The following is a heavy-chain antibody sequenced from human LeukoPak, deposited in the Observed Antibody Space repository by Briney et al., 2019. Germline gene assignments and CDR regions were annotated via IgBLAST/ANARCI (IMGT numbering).Heavy chain of an antibody. CDR1: GGSFSGYY. D-gene: IGHD6-13*01. V-gene: IGHV4-34*01. CDR2: INHSGST. Sequence: SETLPLTCAVYGGSFSGYYWSWIRQPPGKGLEWIGEINHSGSTNYNPSLKSRVTISVDTSKNQFSLKLSSVTAADTAVYYCARYAAYSSSWYWFDPWGQGTLVTVSS. J-gene: IGHJ5*02. CDR3: ARYAAYSSSWYWFDP.